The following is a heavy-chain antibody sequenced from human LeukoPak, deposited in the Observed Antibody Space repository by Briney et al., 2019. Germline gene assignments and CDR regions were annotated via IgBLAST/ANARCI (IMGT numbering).Heavy chain of an antibody. J-gene: IGHJ4*02. CDR1: GFTFSDYY. CDR2: ISSSGSTI. Sequence: GGSLRLSCAASGFTFSDYYMSWIRQAPGKGLEWVSYISSSGSTIYYADSVKGRFTISRDNAKNSLYLQMNSLRAEDTAVYYCAKDSSVLRYFDWSFDYWGQGTLVTVSS. D-gene: IGHD3-9*01. V-gene: IGHV3-11*04. CDR3: AKDSSVLRYFDWSFDY.